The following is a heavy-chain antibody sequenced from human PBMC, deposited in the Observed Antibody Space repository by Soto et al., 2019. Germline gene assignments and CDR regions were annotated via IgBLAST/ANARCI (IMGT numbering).Heavy chain of an antibody. CDR1: GFSFSSYA. Sequence: EVQLLDSGGGLVQPGGSLRLSCAASGFSFSSYAMVWVRQAPGKGLEWVAGISARGGSVYFADSVKGRFTISRDNSKNVLSLEMNSLRAEDTATYFCAKGSIEYRASVDNWGQGTLVVVSS. D-gene: IGHD3-16*02. J-gene: IGHJ4*02. CDR3: AKGSIEYRASVDN. V-gene: IGHV3-23*01. CDR2: ISARGGSV.